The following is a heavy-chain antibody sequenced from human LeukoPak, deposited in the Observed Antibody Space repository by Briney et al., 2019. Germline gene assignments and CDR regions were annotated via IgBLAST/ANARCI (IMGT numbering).Heavy chain of an antibody. D-gene: IGHD6-13*01. CDR3: ARGRDSSSWYALDY. J-gene: IGHJ4*02. CDR2: INPNSGGT. V-gene: IGHV1-2*02. Sequence: ASVKVSCKASGYTFTGYYMHWVRQAPGQGLEWMGWINPNSGGTNYAQDFQGRVTMTRDTSISTAYMELSRLRSDDTAVYYCARGRDSSSWYALDYWGQGTLVTVSP. CDR1: GYTFTGYY.